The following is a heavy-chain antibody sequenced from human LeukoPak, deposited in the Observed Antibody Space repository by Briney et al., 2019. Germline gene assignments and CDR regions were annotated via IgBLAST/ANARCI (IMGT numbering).Heavy chain of an antibody. J-gene: IGHJ6*03. CDR1: GFTVSDYY. CDR3: ARDTYGFRYYYYMDV. Sequence: PGGSLRLSCAASGFTVSDYYMSWIRQAPGKGLEWVSYISSSGSTIYYADSVKGRFTISRDNAKNSLYLQMNSLRAEDTAVYYCARDTYGFRYYYYMDVWGKGTTVTVSS. D-gene: IGHD4-17*01. CDR2: ISSSGSTI. V-gene: IGHV3-11*04.